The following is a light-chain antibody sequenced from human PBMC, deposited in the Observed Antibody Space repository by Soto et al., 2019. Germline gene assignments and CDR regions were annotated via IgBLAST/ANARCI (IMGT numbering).Light chain of an antibody. V-gene: IGKV3-11*01. Sequence: IVLTQSPATLSLSPGKRATISCRASQNISNYVIWYQQKPGQAPRILIYEVSNRATGIPARFSGSGAGTDFTLTISSLEPEDFAVYYCQQRNNWPRTFGQGTKVDIK. CDR2: EVS. CDR3: QQRNNWPRT. CDR1: QNISNY. J-gene: IGKJ1*01.